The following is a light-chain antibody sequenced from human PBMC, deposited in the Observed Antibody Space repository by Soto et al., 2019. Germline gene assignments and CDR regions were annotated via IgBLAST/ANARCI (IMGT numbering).Light chain of an antibody. Sequence: QSLLTQPPSASGSPGQSVTISCTGTSSDVGGYNYVSWYQQHPGKAPKLMIYEVSKRPSGIPDRFSGSKSGTSATLGITGLQTGDEADYYCGTWDSSLSAVVFGGGTKLTVL. CDR3: GTWDSSLSAVV. CDR1: SSDVGGYNY. J-gene: IGLJ2*01. CDR2: EVS. V-gene: IGLV2-8*01.